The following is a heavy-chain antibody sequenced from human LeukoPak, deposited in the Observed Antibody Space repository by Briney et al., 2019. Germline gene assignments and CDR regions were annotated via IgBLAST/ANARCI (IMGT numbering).Heavy chain of an antibody. CDR3: ARDSYNWNVDAFDP. Sequence: SETLSLTCAVYGGSFSGYYWSWIRQPPGKGLEWIGEINHSGSTNYNPSLKIRVTISLHTSKNQFSLKLNSVTAADTAVYYCARDSYNWNVDAFDPWGQGTLVTVSS. J-gene: IGHJ5*02. V-gene: IGHV4-34*01. CDR1: GGSFSGYY. D-gene: IGHD1-20*01. CDR2: INHSGST.